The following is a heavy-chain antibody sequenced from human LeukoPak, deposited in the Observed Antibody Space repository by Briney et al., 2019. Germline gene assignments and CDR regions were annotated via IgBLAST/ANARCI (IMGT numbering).Heavy chain of an antibody. CDR1: GGSISNTNYY. J-gene: IGHJ3*02. V-gene: IGHV4-39*07. Sequence: SETLSLTCTVSGGSISNTNYYWGWVRQPPGKGLEWIGSIYYSGSTYYNPSLNSRVTISLRTSRNHFSLKLSSVTAADTAVYYCAKDTMMVVADAFDIWGQGTMVTVSS. CDR2: IYYSGST. D-gene: IGHD3-22*01. CDR3: AKDTMMVVADAFDI.